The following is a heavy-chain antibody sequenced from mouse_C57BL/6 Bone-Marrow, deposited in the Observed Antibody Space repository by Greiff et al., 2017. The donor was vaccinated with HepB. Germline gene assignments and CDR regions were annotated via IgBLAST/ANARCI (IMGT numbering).Heavy chain of an antibody. CDR2: ICRGGSS. Sequence: VQLVESGPGLVQPSQSLSITCTVSGFSLTSYGVHWVSQSPGKGLEWLGVICRGGSSTNNAAFITSKTISKVDSTSNVFFKLNSRQADDTAIYYCARVRGYYAMDYWGQGTSVTVSS. J-gene: IGHJ4*01. CDR1: GFSLTSYG. V-gene: IGHV2-2*01. CDR3: ARVRGYYAMDY.